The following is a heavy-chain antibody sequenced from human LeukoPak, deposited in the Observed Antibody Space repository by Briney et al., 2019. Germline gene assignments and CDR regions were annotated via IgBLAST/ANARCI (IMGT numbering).Heavy chain of an antibody. V-gene: IGHV4-59*08. CDR2: VYYSGST. D-gene: IGHD3-10*01. CDR3: VGHTWFGTRHWFDP. J-gene: IGHJ5*02. CDR1: VDSISTYY. Sequence: PSETLSLTCTFSVDSISTYYWSWIRQPPGKGLEWIGYVYYSGSTNYNPSLKSRVTMSIDTSKNQFFLELSSVTAADTAVYYCVGHTWFGTRHWFDPWGQGILVTVSS.